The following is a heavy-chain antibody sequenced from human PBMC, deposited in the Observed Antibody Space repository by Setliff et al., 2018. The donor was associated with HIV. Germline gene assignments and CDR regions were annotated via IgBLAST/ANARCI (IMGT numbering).Heavy chain of an antibody. D-gene: IGHD5-12*01. CDR3: ARVGDGYNSFDY. CDR2: IFNDGRT. CDR1: GGSISSSSYY. V-gene: IGHV4-39*01. Sequence: SETLSLTCTVTGGSISSSSYYWGWIRQPPGKGLEWIGSIFNDGRTYYNPSLKSRVTIPMDTSTNQFSLKLTSVTAADTAVYYCARVGDGYNSFDYWGQGTLVTVSS. J-gene: IGHJ4*02.